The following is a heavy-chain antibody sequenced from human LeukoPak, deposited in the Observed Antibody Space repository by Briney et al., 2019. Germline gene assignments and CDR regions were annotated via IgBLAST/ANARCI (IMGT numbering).Heavy chain of an antibody. Sequence: SETLSLTCTVSGASVSSYYWIWIRQPAGRGLEWIGHIDASGSTNYNPSLKSRVTMSVDSSKNQFSLKVSSVTAADTAVYYCARVRTAAGTLSVDPWGQGTLVTVSS. D-gene: IGHD6-13*01. CDR2: IDASGST. J-gene: IGHJ5*02. V-gene: IGHV4-4*07. CDR1: GASVSSYY. CDR3: ARVRTAAGTLSVDP.